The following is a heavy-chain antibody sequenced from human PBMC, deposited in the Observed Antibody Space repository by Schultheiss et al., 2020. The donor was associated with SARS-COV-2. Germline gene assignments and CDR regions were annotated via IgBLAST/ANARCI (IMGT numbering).Heavy chain of an antibody. Sequence: ASVKVSCKASGYTFTGYYMQWVRQAPGQGLEWMGRINPNSGGTNYAQKFQGRVTMTRNTSISTAYMELSSLRSDDTAVYYCSRVARIAVAGTLRYWGQGTLVTVSS. CDR3: SRVARIAVAGTLRY. CDR2: INPNSGGT. J-gene: IGHJ4*02. V-gene: IGHV1-2*06. CDR1: GYTFTGYY. D-gene: IGHD6-19*01.